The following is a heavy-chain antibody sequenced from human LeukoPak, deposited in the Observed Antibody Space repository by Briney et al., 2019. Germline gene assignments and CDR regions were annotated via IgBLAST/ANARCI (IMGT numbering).Heavy chain of an antibody. CDR3: TRDHRDDWNPGYYSDY. CDR1: GFPFGDIA. CDR2: IKTQVYGGTT. Sequence: GGSLRLSCTTSGFPFGDIAMNWVRQAPGKGLEWVGFIKTQVYGGTTEYGASVKGRFTISRDDSRAIAYLQMNSLKTEDTAVYFRTRDHRDDWNPGYYSDYWGQGALVTVSS. J-gene: IGHJ4*02. V-gene: IGHV3-49*04. D-gene: IGHD1-1*01.